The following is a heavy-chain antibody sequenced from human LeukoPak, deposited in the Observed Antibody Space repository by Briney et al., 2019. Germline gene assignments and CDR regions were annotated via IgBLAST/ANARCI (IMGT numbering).Heavy chain of an antibody. CDR3: ARNHYYGSGSYYFDY. Sequence: GGSLRLSCAASGFTFSSYSMNWVRQAPGKGLEWVSYISSSSSTIYYADSVKGRFTISRDNAKNSLYLQMNSLRAEDTAVYYCARNHYYGSGSYYFDYWGQGTLVTVSS. CDR2: ISSSSSTI. J-gene: IGHJ4*02. D-gene: IGHD3-10*01. CDR1: GFTFSSYS. V-gene: IGHV3-48*01.